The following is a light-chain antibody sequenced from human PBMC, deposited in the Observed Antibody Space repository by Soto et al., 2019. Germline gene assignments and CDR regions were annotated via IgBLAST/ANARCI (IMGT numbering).Light chain of an antibody. Sequence: DIVMTQSPLSLPVTPGEPASISCRSSQSLLHSNGYNYLDWYLQKPGQSPQLLIYLGSNRASGVPDRFSGSGSGTDFTLKISRVEAEDVGVYYCMQAVERCTFGQGTKLEIK. V-gene: IGKV2-28*01. CDR3: MQAVERCT. J-gene: IGKJ2*02. CDR1: QSLLHSNGYNY. CDR2: LGS.